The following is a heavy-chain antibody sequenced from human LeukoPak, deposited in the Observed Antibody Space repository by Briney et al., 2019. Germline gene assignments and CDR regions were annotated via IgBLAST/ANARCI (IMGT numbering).Heavy chain of an antibody. CDR2: IYSGGTT. J-gene: IGHJ5*02. CDR3: ARVQGSSWFDP. D-gene: IGHD6-13*01. CDR1: GFTVSSIY. Sequence: GGSLRLSCAASGFTVSSIYMSWVRQAPGKGLEWVSVIYSGGTTNYADSVKGRFTIPRDSSKNTLHLQMNSLRAEDTAVYYCARVQGSSWFDPWGQGTLVTVSS. V-gene: IGHV3-66*01.